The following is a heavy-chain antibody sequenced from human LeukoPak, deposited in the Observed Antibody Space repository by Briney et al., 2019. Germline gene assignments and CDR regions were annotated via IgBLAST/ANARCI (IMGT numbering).Heavy chain of an antibody. CDR1: GGSISSYY. V-gene: IGHV4-59*01. Sequence: PSETLSLTCTGSGGSISSYYWSWMRQPPGKGREGSGYIYYSGSTNYNPSLKSRLTISVDTSKNQFSLKLSSVTAADTAVYYCARERGYSYGLDYWGQGTLVTVSS. J-gene: IGHJ4*02. D-gene: IGHD5-18*01. CDR3: ARERGYSYGLDY. CDR2: IYYSGST.